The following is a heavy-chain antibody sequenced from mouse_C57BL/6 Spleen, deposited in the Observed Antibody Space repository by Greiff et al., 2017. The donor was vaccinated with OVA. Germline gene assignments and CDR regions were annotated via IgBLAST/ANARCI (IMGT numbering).Heavy chain of an antibody. CDR2: INPSTGGT. D-gene: IGHD1-1*01. CDR3: ARRDYGSPNY. J-gene: IGHJ2*01. V-gene: IGHV1-42*01. CDR1: GYSFTGYY. Sequence: EVQLQQSGPELVKPGASVKISCKASGYSFTGYYMNWVKQSPEKSLEWIGEINPSTGGTTYNQKFKAKATLTVDKSSSTAYMQLKSLTSEDSAVYYCARRDYGSPNYWGQGTTLTVSS.